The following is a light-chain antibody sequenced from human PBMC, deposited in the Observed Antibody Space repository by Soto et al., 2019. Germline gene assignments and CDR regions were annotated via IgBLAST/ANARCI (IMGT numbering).Light chain of an antibody. J-gene: IGLJ2*01. V-gene: IGLV1-44*01. CDR2: SNN. Sequence: QSVLTQPPSAPGTPGQRVTISCSGSSSNIGSNTVNWYQQLPGTAPKLLIYSNNQRPSGVPDRFSGSKSGTSASLAISGLQSEDEADYYCAAWDDSLNALLFGGGTKVTVL. CDR1: SSNIGSNT. CDR3: AAWDDSLNALL.